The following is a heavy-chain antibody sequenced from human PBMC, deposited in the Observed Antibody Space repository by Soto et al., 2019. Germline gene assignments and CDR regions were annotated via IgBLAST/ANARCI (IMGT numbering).Heavy chain of an antibody. D-gene: IGHD2-2*01. J-gene: IGHJ6*02. Sequence: GASVKVSCKASGYTSTSYDINWVRQATGQGLEWMGWMNPNSGNTGYAQKFQGRVTMTRNTSISTAYMELSSLRSEDTAVYYCARHIVLVPAAMLYYYYGMDVWGQGTTVTVSS. CDR3: ARHIVLVPAAMLYYYYGMDV. CDR2: MNPNSGNT. CDR1: GYTSTSYD. V-gene: IGHV1-8*01.